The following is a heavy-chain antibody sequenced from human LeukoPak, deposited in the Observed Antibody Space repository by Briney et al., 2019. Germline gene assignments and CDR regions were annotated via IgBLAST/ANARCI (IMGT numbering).Heavy chain of an antibody. CDR3: ARGRCSGGSCFPNKFDY. CDR2: IYYSGST. CDR1: GGSISSYY. V-gene: IGHV4-39*07. D-gene: IGHD2-15*01. Sequence: SETLSLTCTVSGGSISSYYWSWIRQPPGKGLEWIGSIYYSGSTYYNPSLKSRVTISVDTSKNQFSLKLSSVTAADTAVYYCARGRCSGGSCFPNKFDYWGQGTLVTVSS. J-gene: IGHJ4*02.